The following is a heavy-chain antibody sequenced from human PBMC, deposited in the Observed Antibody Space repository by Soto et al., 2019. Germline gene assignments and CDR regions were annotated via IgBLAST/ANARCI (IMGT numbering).Heavy chain of an antibody. CDR3: ARLYGDYVDY. CDR1: GDSISSYF. D-gene: IGHD4-17*01. J-gene: IGHJ4*02. Sequence: SETLSLTCTVSGDSISSYFWTWIRQLPGKGLQWIGYIYSSGATHYNPSLQSRLSMSLDTSGNHFSLRLTSVTVADTAVYYCARLYGDYVDYWGQGTLVTVSS. CDR2: IYSSGAT. V-gene: IGHV4-59*06.